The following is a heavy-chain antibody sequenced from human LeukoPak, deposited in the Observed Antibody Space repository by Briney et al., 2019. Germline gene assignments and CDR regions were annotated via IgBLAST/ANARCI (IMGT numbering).Heavy chain of an antibody. CDR3: AREGGSYFLDF. Sequence: ASVKVSCKASGYTFTSYYMHWVRQAPGQGLEWMGIINPSGGSTSYAQKFQGRVTMTRDMSTSTVYMELSSLRSEDTAVYYWAREGGSYFLDFWGQGTLVTVSS. D-gene: IGHD1-26*01. J-gene: IGHJ4*02. CDR2: INPSGGST. CDR1: GYTFTSYY. V-gene: IGHV1-46*01.